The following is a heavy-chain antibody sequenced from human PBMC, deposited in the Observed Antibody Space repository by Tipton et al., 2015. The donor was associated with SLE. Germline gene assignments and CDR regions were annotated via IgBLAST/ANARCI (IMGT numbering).Heavy chain of an antibody. CDR1: GYTFTSYG. D-gene: IGHD3-16*01. Sequence: QLVQSGPEVKKPGASVKVSCKASGYTFTSYGISWVRQAPGQGLEWMGWITIHSGYTNYAQKFHGRVTMTTDTSTDTAYMELTSLRSDDTAMYYCARDRALGLGAYFDYWGQGTLVTVSS. CDR3: ARDRALGLGAYFDY. V-gene: IGHV1-18*01. J-gene: IGHJ4*02. CDR2: ITIHSGYT.